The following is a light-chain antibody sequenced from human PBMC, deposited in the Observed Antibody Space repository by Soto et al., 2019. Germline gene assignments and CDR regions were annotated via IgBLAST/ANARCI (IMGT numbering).Light chain of an antibody. Sequence: QSAPTQPASVSGSPGQSITISCTATSSDVGGYSYVSWYQQHPGKAPKLMIYEVRNRPSGVSNRFSGSKSGNTASLTISGLQAEDEADYYCSSYTSSSTYVFGTGTKVTVL. CDR2: EVR. J-gene: IGLJ1*01. V-gene: IGLV2-14*01. CDR1: SSDVGGYSY. CDR3: SSYTSSSTYV.